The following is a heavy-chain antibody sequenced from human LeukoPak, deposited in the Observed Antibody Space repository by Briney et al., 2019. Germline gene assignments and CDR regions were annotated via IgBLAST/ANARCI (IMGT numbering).Heavy chain of an antibody. CDR1: GFTFSSYA. V-gene: IGHV3-23*01. J-gene: IGHJ4*02. CDR3: AKGSYYDSSGSFYFDY. Sequence: GGSLRLSCAASGFTFSSYAMSWVRQAPGKGLEWVSGISGSGDNTYYADSVKGRCTISRDNSKNTLYVQVNSLGTEDTAAYYCAKGSYYDSSGSFYFDYWGQGTLVTVSS. D-gene: IGHD3-22*01. CDR2: ISGSGDNT.